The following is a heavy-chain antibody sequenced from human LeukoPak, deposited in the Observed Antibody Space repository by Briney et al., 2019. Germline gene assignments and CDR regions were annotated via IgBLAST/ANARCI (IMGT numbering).Heavy chain of an antibody. J-gene: IGHJ3*02. Sequence: GGSLRLSCAASGFTFSSYWMSWVRLAPGKGLEWVANIKPDGSEKSYVDSAKGRFTISRDNAKNSLYLQMNSLRAEDTAVYYCARSGLMDAFDIWGQGTMVTVSS. CDR1: GFTFSSYW. V-gene: IGHV3-7*01. CDR3: ARSGLMDAFDI. CDR2: IKPDGSEK. D-gene: IGHD3-16*01.